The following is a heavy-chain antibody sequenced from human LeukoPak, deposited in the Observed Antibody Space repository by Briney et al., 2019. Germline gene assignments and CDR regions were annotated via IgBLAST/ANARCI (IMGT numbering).Heavy chain of an antibody. CDR3: ARVVLTGYWPSYFDY. CDR1: GGSISSGDYY. J-gene: IGHJ4*02. V-gene: IGHV4-30-4*08. D-gene: IGHD3-9*01. CDR2: IYYSGST. Sequence: SQTLSLTCTVSGGSISSGDYYWSWIRQPPGKGLEWLGYIYYSGSTYYNPSLKSRVTISVDTSKNQFSLKLSSVTAADTAVYYCARVVLTGYWPSYFDYWGQGTLVTVSS.